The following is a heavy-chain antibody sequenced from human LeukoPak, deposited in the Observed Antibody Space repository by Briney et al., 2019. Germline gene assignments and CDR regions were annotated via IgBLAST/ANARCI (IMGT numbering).Heavy chain of an antibody. CDR3: ARSLLNYGMDV. CDR1: GGSFSGYY. J-gene: IGHJ6*02. V-gene: IGHV4-34*01. Sequence: SETLSLTRAVYGGSFSGYYWSWIRQPPGKGLEWIGEINHSGSTNYNPSLKSRVTISVDTSKNQFSLKLSSVTAADTAVYYCARSLLNYGMDVWGQGTTVTVSS. CDR2: INHSGST. D-gene: IGHD3-10*01.